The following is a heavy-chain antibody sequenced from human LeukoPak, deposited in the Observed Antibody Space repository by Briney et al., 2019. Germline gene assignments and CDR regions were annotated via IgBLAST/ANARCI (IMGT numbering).Heavy chain of an antibody. CDR3: AKAGRYSSGWVAGY. CDR1: GFTFSHDW. Sequence: GGSVRLSCGASGFTFSHDWERWVREARGEGGEGVAFIRYDGSNKYYADSVKGRFTISRDNSKNTLYLQMNSLRAEDTAVYSCAKAGRYSSGWVAGYWGQGTLVTVSS. D-gene: IGHD6-19*01. V-gene: IGHV3-30*02. J-gene: IGHJ4*02. CDR2: IRYDGSNK.